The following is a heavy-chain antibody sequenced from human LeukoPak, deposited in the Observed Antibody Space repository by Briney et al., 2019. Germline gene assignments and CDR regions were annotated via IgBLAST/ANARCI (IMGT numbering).Heavy chain of an antibody. V-gene: IGHV4-59*01. CDR1: GGSISSYY. CDR2: IYYSGST. D-gene: IGHD5-24*01. J-gene: IGHJ4*02. Sequence: SETLSLTCTVSGGSISSYYWSWIRQPPGKGLEWIGYIYYSGSTNYNPSLKSRVTISVDTSKNQFSLKLSSVTAADTAVYYCARGGMATFYWGQGTLVTVSS. CDR3: ARGGMATFY.